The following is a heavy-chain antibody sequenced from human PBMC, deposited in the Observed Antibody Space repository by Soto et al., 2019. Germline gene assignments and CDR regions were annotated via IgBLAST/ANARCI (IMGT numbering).Heavy chain of an antibody. V-gene: IGHV1-18*01. CDR3: ARIGRLRWSDP. D-gene: IGHD3-3*01. CDR1: GYTFTSYG. J-gene: IGHJ5*02. CDR2: ITPFNDKT. Sequence: ASVKVSCKAYGYTFTSYGISWVRQAPGQGLEWMGWITPFNDKTNYAQEFQGRITLTADTSTNTDYMELKRLRYDDTAVYYCARIGRLRWSDPRGQG.